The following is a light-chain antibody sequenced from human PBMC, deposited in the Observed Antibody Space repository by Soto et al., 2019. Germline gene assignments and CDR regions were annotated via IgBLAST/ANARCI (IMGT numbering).Light chain of an antibody. V-gene: IGKV1-6*01. CDR2: DAS. Sequence: AIQMTQSPSSLSASVGDRVTITCRASRDIGTYLGWYQQKPGKAPKDLICDASTLLSGVPSRFNGRGSGTDFTLTISSLQVDDFATYYCQHYVTYPLTFGAGTKLDIK. CDR3: QHYVTYPLT. CDR1: RDIGTY. J-gene: IGKJ4*02.